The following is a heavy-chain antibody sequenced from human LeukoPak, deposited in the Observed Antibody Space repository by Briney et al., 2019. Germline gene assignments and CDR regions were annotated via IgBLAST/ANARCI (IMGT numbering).Heavy chain of an antibody. V-gene: IGHV4-31*03. CDR1: GGSISSGGYY. CDR3: ATSRVPDYYYYYMDV. Sequence: SETLSLTCTVSGGSISSGGYYWTWIRQHPGKGLEWLGYIYYSGTYYNPSLKSRVSISEDTSKNQFSLKLTSVTAADTAVYYCATSRVPDYYYYYMDVWGKGTTVTVSS. CDR2: IYYSGT. J-gene: IGHJ6*03. D-gene: IGHD3-3*01.